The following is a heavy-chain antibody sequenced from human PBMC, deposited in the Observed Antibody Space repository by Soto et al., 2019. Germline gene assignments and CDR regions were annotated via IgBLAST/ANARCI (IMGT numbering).Heavy chain of an antibody. Sequence: GESLKISCKGSGYSFTSYWISWVRQMPGKGLEGRGRIEPRDSYTNYSPSFQGHVTISDDKSISTAYLQWSSLKASDTAMYYCANLPEFVGGVAATYAAFDIWGQVTMVTV. CDR2: IEPRDSYT. CDR1: GYSFTSYW. J-gene: IGHJ3*02. D-gene: IGHD2-15*01. CDR3: ANLPEFVGGVAATYAAFDI. V-gene: IGHV5-10-1*01.